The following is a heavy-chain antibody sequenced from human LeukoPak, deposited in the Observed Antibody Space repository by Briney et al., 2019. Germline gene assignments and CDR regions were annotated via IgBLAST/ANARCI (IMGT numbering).Heavy chain of an antibody. D-gene: IGHD6-19*01. J-gene: IGHJ4*02. Sequence: SETLSLTCTVSGGSVSSGSYYWSWIRQPPGKGLEWIGYIYYSGSTNYNPSLKSRVTISVDTSKNQFSLKLSSVTAADTAVYYCARGAGIAVAGTGLDYWGQGTLVTVSS. CDR3: ARGAGIAVAGTGLDY. V-gene: IGHV4-61*01. CDR2: IYYSGST. CDR1: GGSVSSGSYY.